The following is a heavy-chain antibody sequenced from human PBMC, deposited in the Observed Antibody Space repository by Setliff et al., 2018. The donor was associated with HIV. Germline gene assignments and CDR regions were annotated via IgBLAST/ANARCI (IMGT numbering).Heavy chain of an antibody. CDR3: ARMRGGHNIREGAFDI. CDR2: MSTDNGNT. Sequence: ASVKVSCKASGYSFSSYGIGWVRLAPGQGLEWMGWMSTDNGNTNYAQKVQGRVTMTTDTGTRTAYMGLRSLRSDDTAMYYCARMRGGHNIREGAFDIWGQGTMVTVS. D-gene: IGHD1-20*01. V-gene: IGHV1-18*01. CDR1: GYSFSSYG. J-gene: IGHJ3*02.